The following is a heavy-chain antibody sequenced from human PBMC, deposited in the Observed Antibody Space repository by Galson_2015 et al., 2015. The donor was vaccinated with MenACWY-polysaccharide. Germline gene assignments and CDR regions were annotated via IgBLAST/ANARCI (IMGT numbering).Heavy chain of an antibody. CDR3: ARGLYCTNGVCYMFDY. V-gene: IGHV3-21*01. J-gene: IGHJ4*02. CDR2: ISSSGTYI. CDR1: GFTFSSNS. D-gene: IGHD2-8*01. Sequence: SLRLSCAASGFTFSSNSMNWVRQAPGKGLEWVSSISSSGTYICYADSVKGRFTISRDNAKNSLYLQMNSLRAEDTAVYYCARGLYCTNGVCYMFDYWGQGTLVTVSS.